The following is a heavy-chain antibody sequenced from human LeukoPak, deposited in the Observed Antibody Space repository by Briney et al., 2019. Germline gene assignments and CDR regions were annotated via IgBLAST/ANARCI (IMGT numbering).Heavy chain of an antibody. D-gene: IGHD4-17*01. J-gene: IGHJ4*02. CDR3: AGHDYGFDY. CDR1: GFTFSSYR. Sequence: SGGSLRLFRSASGFTFSSYRMSWVRQAPRKGPEWVANIKQDGSEKYYVHSVKGRFTISRDNAKNSLYLQMNSLRAEDTAVYYCAGHDYGFDYWGQGTLVTVSS. V-gene: IGHV3-7*03. CDR2: IKQDGSEK.